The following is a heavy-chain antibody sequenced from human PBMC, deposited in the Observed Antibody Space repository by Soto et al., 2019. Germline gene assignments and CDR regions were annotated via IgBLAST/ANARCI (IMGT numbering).Heavy chain of an antibody. CDR1: GFTFSSYG. J-gene: IGHJ4*02. CDR2: IWYDGSNK. V-gene: IGHV3-33*01. D-gene: IGHD3-10*01. Sequence: GGSLRLSCAASGFTFSSYGMHWVRQAPGKGLEWVAVIWYDGSNKYYAESVKGRFTISRDISKNTLYLQMTYLRDEDTAVYYCARLYFGSGSFPYYFDSWGQGTPVTVS. CDR3: ARLYFGSGSFPYYFDS.